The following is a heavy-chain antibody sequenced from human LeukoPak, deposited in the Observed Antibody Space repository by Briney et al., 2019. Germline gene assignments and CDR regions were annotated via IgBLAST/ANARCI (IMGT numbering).Heavy chain of an antibody. CDR2: IFGVDST. V-gene: IGHV3-53*01. J-gene: IGHJ4*02. Sequence: GGSLRLSCAASGFTFSSYAMSWVRQAPGKGLEWVSVIFGVDSTSYADSVKGRFTISRDNSKNTLYLQMNSLTAEDSGVYFCASDLIYWGQGTLVTVSS. CDR1: GFTFSSYA. CDR3: ASDLIY.